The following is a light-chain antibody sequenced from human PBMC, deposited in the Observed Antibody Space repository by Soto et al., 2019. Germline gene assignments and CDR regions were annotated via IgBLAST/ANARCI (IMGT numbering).Light chain of an antibody. CDR3: CSYAGSYTLL. Sequence: QSVLTQPRSVSGSRGQSVTISCTGTSSDVGGYNYVSWYQQHPGKAPKFIIYDVSKRPSGVPDRFSGSKSGNTASLTISGLQAEDEADYYCCSYAGSYTLLFGGGTKVTVL. J-gene: IGLJ2*01. V-gene: IGLV2-11*01. CDR2: DVS. CDR1: SSDVGGYNY.